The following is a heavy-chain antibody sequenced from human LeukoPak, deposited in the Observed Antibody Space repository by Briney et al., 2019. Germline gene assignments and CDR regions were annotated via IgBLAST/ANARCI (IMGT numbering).Heavy chain of an antibody. Sequence: PGGSLRLSCAASGFTFSSYSMNWVRQAPGKGLEWVSSISSSSSYIYYADSVKGRFTISRDNAKNSLYLQMNSLRAEDTAVYYCARSDTAMVWYYYYYMDVWGKGTTVTVSS. CDR2: ISSSSSYI. V-gene: IGHV3-21*01. CDR3: ARSDTAMVWYYYYYMDV. CDR1: GFTFSSYS. J-gene: IGHJ6*03. D-gene: IGHD5-18*01.